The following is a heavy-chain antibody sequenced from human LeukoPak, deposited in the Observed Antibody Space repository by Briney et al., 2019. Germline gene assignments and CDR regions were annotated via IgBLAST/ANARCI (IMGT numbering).Heavy chain of an antibody. D-gene: IGHD3-3*01. CDR3: ARVGYDFWSGYSTYYYYYGMDV. CDR1: GGSISSYY. Sequence: SETLSLTCTVSGGSISSYYWSWIQQPPGKGLEWIGYIYYSGSTNYNPSLKSRVTISVDTSKNQFSLKLSSVTAADTAVYYCARVGYDFWSGYSTYYYYYGMDVWGQGTTVTVSS. CDR2: IYYSGST. V-gene: IGHV4-59*01. J-gene: IGHJ6*02.